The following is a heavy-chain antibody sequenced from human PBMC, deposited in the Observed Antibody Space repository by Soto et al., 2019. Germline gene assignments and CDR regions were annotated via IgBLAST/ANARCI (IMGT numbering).Heavy chain of an antibody. CDR1: GDSMRRSDYY. CDR2: ISHTGNS. D-gene: IGHD2-8*02. V-gene: IGHV4-30-4*01. Sequence: QVQLQESGPGLVKPSQTLSLTCTVSGDSMRRSDYYWSWIRQATGKGLEWIGYISHTGNSHYNPSLESRVSISIDTSNNLFSLRLTSMTAADTAVYFCARVGEVVYVPPQSNYYRYGMDVWGQGTTVVVSS. J-gene: IGHJ6*02. CDR3: ARVGEVVYVPPQSNYYRYGMDV.